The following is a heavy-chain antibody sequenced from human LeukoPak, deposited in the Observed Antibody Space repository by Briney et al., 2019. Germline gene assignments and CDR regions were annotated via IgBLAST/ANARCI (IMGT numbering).Heavy chain of an antibody. Sequence: GGSLRLSCAGSGFSFGDYAFHWVRQSPGMGLEWVSGILRDGRSKGYADSVRGRFTISRDNSKNSLYLQMNSLRTEDTALYYCAKDRHGDLDSWGQGTLVTVSS. CDR3: AKDRHGDLDS. J-gene: IGHJ4*02. D-gene: IGHD4-17*01. CDR2: ILRDGRSK. V-gene: IGHV3-9*01. CDR1: GFSFGDYA.